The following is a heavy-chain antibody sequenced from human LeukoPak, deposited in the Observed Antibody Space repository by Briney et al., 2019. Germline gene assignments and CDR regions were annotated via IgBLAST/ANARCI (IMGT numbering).Heavy chain of an antibody. Sequence: SETLSLTCAVYGGSFSGYYWSWIRQPPGKGLEWIGEINRSGSTSYNPSLKSRITISVDTSKNQFSLKLNSVTAADTAVYYCARGYDYVWGSYRSPRAFDIWGQGTMVTVSS. D-gene: IGHD3-16*02. CDR2: INRSGST. CDR1: GGSFSGYY. CDR3: ARGYDYVWGSYRSPRAFDI. V-gene: IGHV4-34*01. J-gene: IGHJ3*02.